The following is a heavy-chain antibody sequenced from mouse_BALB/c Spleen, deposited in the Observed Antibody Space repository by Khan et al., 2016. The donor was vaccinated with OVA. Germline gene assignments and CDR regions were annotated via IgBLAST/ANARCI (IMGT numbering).Heavy chain of an antibody. CDR3: ARACGSSYLFFDY. CDR2: ITYSGST. CDR1: GYSITSDYA. V-gene: IGHV3-2*02. D-gene: IGHD1-1*01. Sequence: EVQLQESGPGLVKPSQSLSLTCTVTGYSITSDYAWNWIRQFPGNKLEWMAYITYSGSTGYNPSLKSRISITRDTSKNQFFLKLNSVNTEDTATYNCARACGSSYLFFDYWGQGTTLTVSS. J-gene: IGHJ2*01.